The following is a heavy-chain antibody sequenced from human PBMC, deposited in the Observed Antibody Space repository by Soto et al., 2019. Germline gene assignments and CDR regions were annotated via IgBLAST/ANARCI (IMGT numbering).Heavy chain of an antibody. V-gene: IGHV3-30-3*01. CDR1: GFTFSSYA. D-gene: IGHD6-13*01. Sequence: QVQLVESGGGVVQPGRSLRLSCAASGFTFSSYAMHWVRQAPGKGLEWVAVISYDGSNKYYADSVKGRFTISGDNSKNTLYLQMNSLRAEDTAVYYCARESAGYSSSWYDPWGQGTLVTDSS. J-gene: IGHJ5*02. CDR3: ARESAGYSSSWYDP. CDR2: ISYDGSNK.